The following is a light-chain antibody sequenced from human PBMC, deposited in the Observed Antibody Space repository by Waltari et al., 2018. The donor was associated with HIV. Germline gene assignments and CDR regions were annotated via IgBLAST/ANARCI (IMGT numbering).Light chain of an antibody. CDR3: QQSYATPT. CDR2: WAT. J-gene: IGKJ1*01. CDR1: QSLLHTFDKRNY. V-gene: IGKV4-1*01. Sequence: IVMTQSPESLAVSPGETAIINCKSGQSLLHTFDKRNYLGWYQQRPGKPAKLILYWATIREYGVPARFSGSGSGTNFSLTITNVVSEDVAVYYCQQSYATPTFGQGTKLEI.